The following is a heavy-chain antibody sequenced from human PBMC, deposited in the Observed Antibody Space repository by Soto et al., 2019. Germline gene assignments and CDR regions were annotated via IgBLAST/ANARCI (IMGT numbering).Heavy chain of an antibody. D-gene: IGHD1-1*01. CDR3: ARDNDRPQLGGNYYYILDV. J-gene: IGHJ6*02. Sequence: QVQLEQSGAEVKKPGSSVKLSCKASGGTFRNSAISWVRQAPGQGLEWMGGIMPIFRTPDYAQKFQGRVTITADESMTTTYMELSGLRSDDTAVYYCARDNDRPQLGGNYYYILDVWGHGTTVTVSS. CDR2: IMPIFRTP. V-gene: IGHV1-69*12. CDR1: GGTFRNSA.